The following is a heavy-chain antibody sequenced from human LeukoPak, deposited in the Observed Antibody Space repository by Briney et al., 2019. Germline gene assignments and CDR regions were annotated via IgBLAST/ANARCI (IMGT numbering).Heavy chain of an antibody. CDR2: ISYDGSNK. CDR1: GFTFSSYA. D-gene: IGHD3-16*01. Sequence: PGGSLRLSCAASGFTFSSYAMRWVRQAPGKGLEWVAVISYDGSNKYYAGSVKGRFTISRDNSKNTLYLQMNSLRTEDTAVYYCARGGPLGDYWGQGTLVTVSS. V-gene: IGHV3-30-3*01. CDR3: ARGGPLGDY. J-gene: IGHJ4*02.